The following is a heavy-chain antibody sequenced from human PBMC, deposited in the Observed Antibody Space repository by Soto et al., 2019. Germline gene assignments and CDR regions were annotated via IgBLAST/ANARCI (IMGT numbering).Heavy chain of an antibody. V-gene: IGHV3-48*02. D-gene: IGHD3-22*01. CDR2: ITSSSSTI. Sequence: PGGSLRLSCAASGFTFSGFSMNWVRQAPGKGLEWVSYITSSSSTIYYADSVKGRFTISRDNGENSLHLQMNSLRDEDTAVYYCARVRIVAASKLYGMDVWGQGTRVTVSS. J-gene: IGHJ6*02. CDR3: ARVRIVAASKLYGMDV. CDR1: GFTFSGFS.